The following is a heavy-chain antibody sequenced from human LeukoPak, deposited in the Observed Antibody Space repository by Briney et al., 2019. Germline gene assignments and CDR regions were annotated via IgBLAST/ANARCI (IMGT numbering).Heavy chain of an antibody. Sequence: AGSLRLSCAASGFTFSIFWLTWVRQAPGKGLEWVANIKQVGSEKYYVFSVKGGFTISRDNAQNSLYLQMNSLRAEDTALYYSARASASGWLAPPDYWGQGTLVTVSS. V-gene: IGHV3-7*04. CDR1: GFTFSIFW. CDR3: ARASASGWLAPPDY. CDR2: IKQVGSEK. D-gene: IGHD6-19*01. J-gene: IGHJ4*02.